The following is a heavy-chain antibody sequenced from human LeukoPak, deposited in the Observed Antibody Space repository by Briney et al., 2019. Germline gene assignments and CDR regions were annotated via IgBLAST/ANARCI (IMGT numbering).Heavy chain of an antibody. CDR1: GYTFTSYD. D-gene: IGHD3-16*02. CDR3: AAVASGSYRSSDAFDI. J-gene: IGHJ3*02. CDR2: MNPNSGNT. V-gene: IGHV1-8*01. Sequence: ASVKVSCKASGYTFTSYDTNWVRQATGQGLEWMGWMNPNSGNTVYAQKFQGRVTMTRNTSISTAYMELGSLRSEDTAVYYCAAVASGSYRSSDAFDIWGQGTMVTVSS.